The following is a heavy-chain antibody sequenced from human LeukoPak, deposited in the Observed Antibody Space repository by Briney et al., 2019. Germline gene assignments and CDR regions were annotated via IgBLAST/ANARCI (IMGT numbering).Heavy chain of an antibody. Sequence: SETVSLTCAVYGGSFSGYYWSWIRQPPGKGLEWIGEINHSGSTNYNPSLKSRVTISVDTSKNQFSLKLSSVTAADTAAYYCARRGVWFGELLGWFDPWGQGTLVTVSS. CDR3: ARRGVWFGELLGWFDP. CDR2: INHSGST. D-gene: IGHD3-10*01. J-gene: IGHJ5*02. V-gene: IGHV4-34*01. CDR1: GGSFSGYY.